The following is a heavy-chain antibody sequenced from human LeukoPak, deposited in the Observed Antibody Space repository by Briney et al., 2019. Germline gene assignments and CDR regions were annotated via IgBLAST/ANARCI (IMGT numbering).Heavy chain of an antibody. CDR3: ARLNSSSWPPYFDY. CDR1: GGSISSGGYS. V-gene: IGHV4-30-2*01. Sequence: SETLSLTCAVSGGSISSGGYSWSWIRQPPGKGLEWIGYIYHSGSTYYNPSLKSRVTISVDRSKNQFSLKLSSVTAADTAVYYCARLNSSSWPPYFDYWGQGTLVTVSS. CDR2: IYHSGST. D-gene: IGHD6-13*01. J-gene: IGHJ4*02.